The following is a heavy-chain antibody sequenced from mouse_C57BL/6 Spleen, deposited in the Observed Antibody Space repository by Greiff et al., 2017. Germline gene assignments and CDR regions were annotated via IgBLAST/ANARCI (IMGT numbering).Heavy chain of an antibody. CDR2: IWGDGST. Sequence: VMLVESGPGLVAPSQSLSISCTVSGFSFTSYGVSWVRQPPGKGLEWMGVIWGDGSTNYHSAFISRLSISKDNSKSQVFLKLNSLQTDDTAAYYCAKGLTRVVGGAYWGQGTLVTVSA. D-gene: IGHD1-1*01. CDR1: GFSFTSYG. CDR3: AKGLTRVVGGAY. J-gene: IGHJ3*01. V-gene: IGHV2-3*01.